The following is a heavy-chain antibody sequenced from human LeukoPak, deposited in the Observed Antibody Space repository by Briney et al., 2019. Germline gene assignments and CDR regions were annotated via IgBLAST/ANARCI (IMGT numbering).Heavy chain of an antibody. J-gene: IGHJ6*03. CDR1: GFTFSSYW. D-gene: IGHD3-9*01. Sequence: PGGSLRLSCAASGFTFSSYWMSWVRQAPGKGLEWVANIKQDGSEKYYVDSVKGRFTISRDNAKNSLYLQMNSLRAEDTAVYYCARDQDLRYFDWSLSGNYYYYCYMDVWGKGTTVTVSS. V-gene: IGHV3-7*01. CDR3: ARDQDLRYFDWSLSGNYYYYCYMDV. CDR2: IKQDGSEK.